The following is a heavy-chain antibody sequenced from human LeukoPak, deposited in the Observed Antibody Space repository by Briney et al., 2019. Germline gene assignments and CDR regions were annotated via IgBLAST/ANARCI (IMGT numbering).Heavy chain of an antibody. CDR2: INTNTGNP. J-gene: IGHJ6*02. Sequence: ASVKVSCKASGYTFTSYAMNWVRQAPGQGLEWMGWINTNTGNPTYAQGFTGRFVFSLDTSVSTAYLRISSLKAEDTAVYYCARVVAATYYYYGMDVWGQGTTVTVSS. CDR1: GYTFTSYA. V-gene: IGHV7-4-1*02. D-gene: IGHD2-15*01. CDR3: ARVVAATYYYYGMDV.